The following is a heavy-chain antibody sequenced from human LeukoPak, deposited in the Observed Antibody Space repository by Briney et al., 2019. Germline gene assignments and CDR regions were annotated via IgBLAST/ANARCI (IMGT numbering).Heavy chain of an antibody. V-gene: IGHV3-23*01. J-gene: IGHJ4*02. Sequence: PGGSQRLSCAASGFTFISYAMSWVRQAPGKGREWVSGISSSGGSTYYADSVKGRFTISRDNSNKMLYLQTNSLRAEDPAVYYCAKDRSGSSGYYPTFDYWGQGTLVTVSS. D-gene: IGHD3-22*01. CDR3: AKDRSGSSGYYPTFDY. CDR1: GFTFISYA. CDR2: ISSSGGST.